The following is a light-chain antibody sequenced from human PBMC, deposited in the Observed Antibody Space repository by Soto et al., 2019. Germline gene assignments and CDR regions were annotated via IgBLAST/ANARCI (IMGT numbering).Light chain of an antibody. Sequence: EIVLTQSPGTLSLSPGERATLSCRASQHVYSSYLAWYQQKPGQAPRLLIYAASNRATGIPDRFSGSGSGTDFTLTISRLEPEDFAVYYCQQYGSSQTFGQGTKVDIK. CDR3: QQYGSSQT. V-gene: IGKV3-20*01. CDR1: QHVYSSY. CDR2: AAS. J-gene: IGKJ1*01.